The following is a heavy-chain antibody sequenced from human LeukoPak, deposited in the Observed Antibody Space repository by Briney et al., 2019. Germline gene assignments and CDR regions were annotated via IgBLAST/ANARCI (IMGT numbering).Heavy chain of an antibody. V-gene: IGHV3-21*06. CDR3: ANHLACGSTSCPPFDD. CDR1: GFIFSSYN. D-gene: IGHD2-2*01. J-gene: IGHJ4*02. CDR2: ISSRSRDV. Sequence: GGSLRLSCAASGFIFSSYNMNWVRQAPGKGLEWVSSISSRSRDVYYADSVKGRFTISRDNTKSSLFLQMDSLRAEDTAVYYCANHLACGSTSCPPFDDWGQGTLVTVSS.